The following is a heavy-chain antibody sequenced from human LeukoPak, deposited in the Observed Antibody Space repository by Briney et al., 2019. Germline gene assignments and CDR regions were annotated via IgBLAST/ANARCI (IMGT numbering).Heavy chain of an antibody. CDR2: ISYDGSNK. CDR1: GFTFSSYA. Sequence: GGSLRLSCAASGFTFSSYAMHWVRQAPGKGLEWVAVISYDGSNKYYADSVKGRFTISRDNSKNTLYLQMNSLRAEDTAVYYCARDFTTVVTGGLVDAFDIWGQGTMVTVSS. D-gene: IGHD4-23*01. J-gene: IGHJ3*02. V-gene: IGHV3-30-3*01. CDR3: ARDFTTVVTGGLVDAFDI.